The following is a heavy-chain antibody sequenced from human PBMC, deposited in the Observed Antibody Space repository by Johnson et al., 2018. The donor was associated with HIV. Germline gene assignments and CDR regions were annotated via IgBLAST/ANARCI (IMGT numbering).Heavy chain of an antibody. V-gene: IGHV3-30*04. CDR3: ARAVRGYSYGLDI. CDR1: GFTFSSYA. CDR2: ISYDGSNK. D-gene: IGHD5-18*01. J-gene: IGHJ3*02. Sequence: VESGGGLVQPGGSLRLSCAASGFTFSSYAMSWVRQAPGKGLEWVAVISYDGSNKYYADSVKGRFTISRDNSKNTPYLQMNSLRAEDTAVYYCARAVRGYSYGLDIWGQGTMVTVSS.